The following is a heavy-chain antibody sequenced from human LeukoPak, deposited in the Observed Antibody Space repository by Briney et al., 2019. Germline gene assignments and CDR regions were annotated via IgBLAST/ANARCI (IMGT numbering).Heavy chain of an antibody. Sequence: GGSLRLSCAASGFTFSTYWMHWVRQAPGKGLAWVSAISDSGGSTQYADSVKGRFTISRDNSKNTLYLQMNSLRVEDTAVYYCAKGSSNWLDHYYFDFWGQGTLVTVSS. CDR1: GFTFSTYW. V-gene: IGHV3-23*01. CDR2: ISDSGGST. CDR3: AKGSSNWLDHYYFDF. D-gene: IGHD6-13*01. J-gene: IGHJ4*02.